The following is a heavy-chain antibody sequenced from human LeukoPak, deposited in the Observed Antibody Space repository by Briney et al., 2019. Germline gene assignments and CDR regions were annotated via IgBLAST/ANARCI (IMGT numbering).Heavy chain of an antibody. J-gene: IGHJ4*02. D-gene: IGHD1-26*01. CDR2: INPNSGGT. Sequence: ASVKVSCKASGYTFTSYDINWVRQATGQGLEWMGWINPNSGGTDYAQKFQGRVTMTRDTSISTAYMELSRLRSDDTAVYYCARGLSGSSRRLFDYWGQGTLVTVSS. CDR3: ARGLSGSSRRLFDY. V-gene: IGHV1-2*02. CDR1: GYTFTSYD.